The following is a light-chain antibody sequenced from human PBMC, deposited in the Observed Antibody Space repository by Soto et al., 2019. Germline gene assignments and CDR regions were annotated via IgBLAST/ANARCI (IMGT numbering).Light chain of an antibody. CDR2: GAS. Sequence: EIVLTQSPATLSVSPGERATLSCRASQSVSNVAWYQQNLGQAPRLLIYGASTRATGIPARFSGSGSGTDFTLTISSLPSEDFADYHCQQYNNRPTFGGGTKVDIK. CDR1: QSVSN. V-gene: IGKV3-15*01. CDR3: QQYNNRPT. J-gene: IGKJ4*01.